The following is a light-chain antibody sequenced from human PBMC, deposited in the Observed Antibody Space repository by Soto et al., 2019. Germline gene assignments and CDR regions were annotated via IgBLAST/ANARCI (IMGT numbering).Light chain of an antibody. J-gene: IGKJ1*01. V-gene: IGKV3-20*01. CDR2: DAS. CDR3: KQYGGSPRT. CDR1: QSVSSSS. Sequence: EIVLTQSPGTLSLSPGERATLSCRASQSVSSSSLAWYQQKRGQAPRLLIHDASSRATGIPDRFSGSGSGTDFTLTIRRLEPEDFAVYYCKQYGGSPRTFGQGTKVDIK.